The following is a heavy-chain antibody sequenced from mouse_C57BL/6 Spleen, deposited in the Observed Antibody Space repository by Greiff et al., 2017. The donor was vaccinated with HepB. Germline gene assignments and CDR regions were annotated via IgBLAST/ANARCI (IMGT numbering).Heavy chain of an antibody. CDR1: GFTFSSYA. V-gene: IGHV5-4*01. D-gene: IGHD1-1*01. J-gene: IGHJ4*01. CDR3: ARERKDYYGSSYYYAMDY. CDR2: ISDGGSYT. Sequence: EVQGVESGGGLVKPGGSLKLSCAASGFTFSSYAMSWVRQTPEKRLEWVATISDGGSYTYYPDNVKGRITIARDNAKNNLYLQMSHLKSEDTAMYYCARERKDYYGSSYYYAMDYWGQGTSVTVSS.